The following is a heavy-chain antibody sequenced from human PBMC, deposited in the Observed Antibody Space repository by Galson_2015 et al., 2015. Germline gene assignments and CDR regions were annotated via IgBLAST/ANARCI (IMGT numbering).Heavy chain of an antibody. J-gene: IGHJ4*02. CDR2: LSHTGSSI. CDR3: AKDRRPVVMSAIAY. D-gene: IGHD2-21*02. Sequence: SLRLSCAASGFTFSSSAMNWVRQAPGKGLEWVSALSHTGSSIYYADSVKGRFTISRDNSKNTLYLHLNSLRADDTAVYYCAKDRRPVVMSAIAYWAQVTHVTVSS. V-gene: IGHV3-23*01. CDR1: GFTFSSSA.